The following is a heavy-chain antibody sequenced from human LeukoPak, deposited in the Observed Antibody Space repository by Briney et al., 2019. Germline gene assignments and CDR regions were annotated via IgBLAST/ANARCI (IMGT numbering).Heavy chain of an antibody. V-gene: IGHV3-21*01. Sequence: TGGSLRLSCAASGFTFSSYSMNWVRQAPGKGLEWVSSISSSSSYIYYADSVKGRFTISRDNAKNSLYLQMNSLRAEDTAVYYCARVKRYCSGGSCYSGRFDPWGQGTLVTVSS. CDR3: ARVKRYCSGGSCYSGRFDP. CDR2: ISSSSSYI. D-gene: IGHD2-15*01. CDR1: GFTFSSYS. J-gene: IGHJ5*02.